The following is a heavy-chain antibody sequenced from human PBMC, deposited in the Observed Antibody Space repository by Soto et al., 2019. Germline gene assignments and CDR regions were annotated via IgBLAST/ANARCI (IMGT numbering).Heavy chain of an antibody. J-gene: IGHJ6*03. CDR1: GYTFTSYD. V-gene: IGHV1-8*01. Sequence: QVQLVQSGAEVKKPGASVKVSCKASGYTFTSYDINWVRQATGQGLEWMGWMNPNSGNTGYAQKFQGRVTTTRNTTTSTAYMELRSLRCYDTAVYYCAREIRYFDPVLLLDYYYYYMDVWGKGTTVTVSS. CDR3: AREIRYFDPVLLLDYYYYYMDV. CDR2: MNPNSGNT. D-gene: IGHD3-9*01.